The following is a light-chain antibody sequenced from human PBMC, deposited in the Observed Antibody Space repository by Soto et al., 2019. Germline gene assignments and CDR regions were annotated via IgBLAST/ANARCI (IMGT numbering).Light chain of an antibody. CDR3: QQYRT. CDR1: QSVSSSY. Sequence: EIVLTQSPGTLSLSPGERATLSCRASQSVSSSYLAWYQQKPGQAPRLLIYGASSRATGIPDRFSGSGSGTNITTTISRLEPEDFAVYYCQQYRTFGQGTKVEIK. CDR2: GAS. J-gene: IGKJ1*01. V-gene: IGKV3-20*01.